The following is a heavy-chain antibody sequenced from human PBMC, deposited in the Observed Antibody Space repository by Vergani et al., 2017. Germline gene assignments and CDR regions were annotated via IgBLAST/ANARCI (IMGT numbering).Heavy chain of an antibody. J-gene: IGHJ3*02. CDR1: GMSISNNNYY. D-gene: IGHD6-6*01. CDR3: ARHLRQLARNDVFDI. Sequence: QLQLQESGPRLVKPSETLSLTCSLSGMSISNNNYYWGWIRQPPGKGLECIGSIYDSRNNNYSPSLKSRVSISVDTSKNQFSLNLTSVTAADTAVYYCARHLRQLARNDVFDIGGHGTLVTVAS. CDR2: IYDSRNN. V-gene: IGHV4-39*01.